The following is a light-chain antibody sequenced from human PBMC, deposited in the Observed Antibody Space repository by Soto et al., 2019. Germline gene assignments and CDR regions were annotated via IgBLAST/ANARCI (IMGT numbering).Light chain of an antibody. CDR2: SNN. CDR1: SSNIGSNT. V-gene: IGLV1-44*01. CDR3: AAWDDSLNGWV. J-gene: IGLJ3*02. Sequence: QSVLTQPRSASGSPGERVTIPWSGSSSNIGSNTVNWYQQLPGTAPKLLIYSNNQRPSGVPDRFSGSKSGTSASLAISGLQSEDEADYYCAAWDDSLNGWVFGGGTKLTVL.